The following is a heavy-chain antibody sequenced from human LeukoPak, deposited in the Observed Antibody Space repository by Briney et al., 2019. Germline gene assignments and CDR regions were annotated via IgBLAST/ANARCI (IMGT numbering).Heavy chain of an antibody. CDR2: ISYGGSNK. J-gene: IGHJ3*02. V-gene: IGHV3-30*18. CDR3: AKELFTRSYDAFEI. D-gene: IGHD3-10*01. CDR1: GFTFSSYG. Sequence: GGSLRLSCAASGFTFSSYGMHWVRQAPGKGLEWVALISYGGSNKYYTDPVKRLITISRDNSKYTLYLQMKSLRAEDTAVYYCAKELFTRSYDAFEIWGQGAIVTVSS.